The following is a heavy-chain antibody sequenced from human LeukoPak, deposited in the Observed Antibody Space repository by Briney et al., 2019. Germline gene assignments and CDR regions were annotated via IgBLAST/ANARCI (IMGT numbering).Heavy chain of an antibody. CDR1: GFTFNSCA. D-gene: IGHD3-9*01. Sequence: GGSLRLSCVDPGFTFNSCAMGWVRQAPGEGLEWGSVISDSGISTYYADSVKGRFTISRDNSKNTLYLQMNSLRAEDTAVYHCAKDRTPGYYYFDYWGQGTQVTVSS. V-gene: IGHV3-23*01. J-gene: IGHJ4*02. CDR3: AKDRTPGYYYFDY. CDR2: ISDSGIST.